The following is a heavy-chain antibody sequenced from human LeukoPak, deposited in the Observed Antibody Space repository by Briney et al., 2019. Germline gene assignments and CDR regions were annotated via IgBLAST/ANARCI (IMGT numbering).Heavy chain of an antibody. V-gene: IGHV1-46*01. D-gene: IGHD4-17*01. J-gene: IGHJ3*02. CDR2: INPSGGST. Sequence: ASVKVSCKVSGYTLTELPMHWVRQAPGQGLEWMGIINPSGGSTDYAQKFQGRVTMTRDMSTSTAYMELSSLRSADTAVYYCARDNYGDYGGAFDIWGQGTMVTVSS. CDR1: GYTLTELP. CDR3: ARDNYGDYGGAFDI.